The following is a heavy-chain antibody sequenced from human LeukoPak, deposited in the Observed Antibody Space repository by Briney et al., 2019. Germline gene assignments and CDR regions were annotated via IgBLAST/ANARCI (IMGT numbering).Heavy chain of an antibody. CDR3: ARGKWLRSSFDY. CDR2: INHSGST. Sequence: SETLSLTCAVYGGSFSGYYWSWISQPPGKGLEWIGEINHSGSTNYNPSLKSRVTISVDTSKNQFSPKLSSVTAADTAVYYCARGKWLRSSFDYWGQGTLVTVSS. V-gene: IGHV4-34*01. J-gene: IGHJ4*02. CDR1: GGSFSGYY. D-gene: IGHD5-12*01.